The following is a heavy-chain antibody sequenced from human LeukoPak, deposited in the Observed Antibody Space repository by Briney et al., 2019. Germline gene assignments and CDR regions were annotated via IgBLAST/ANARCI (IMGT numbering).Heavy chain of an antibody. D-gene: IGHD6-13*01. J-gene: IGHJ3*02. V-gene: IGHV4-4*07. CDR1: GGSISSYY. CDR3: AREQQLVLPDAFDI. Sequence: SETLSLTCTVSGGSISSYYWSWIRQPAGKGLEWIGRIYTSGSTNYNPSLKSRVTMSVDTSKNQFSLKLSSVTAADTAVYYCAREQQLVLPDAFDIWGQGTMVTVSS. CDR2: IYTSGST.